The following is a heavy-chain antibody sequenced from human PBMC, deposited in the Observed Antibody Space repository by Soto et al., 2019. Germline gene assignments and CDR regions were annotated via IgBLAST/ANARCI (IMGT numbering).Heavy chain of an antibody. D-gene: IGHD4-4*01. CDR1: GYTFDSYR. V-gene: IGHV5-10-1*01. Sequence: PGESLKISCKGFGYTFDSYRITWVRQVPGKGLEWMGKTDPSDSSTNYSPSFQGHVTISLDKSITTAYLQWSSLKASDTAMYYCARLGHDYSNSGMDVWGQGTTVTVSS. CDR2: TDPSDSST. J-gene: IGHJ6*02. CDR3: ARLGHDYSNSGMDV.